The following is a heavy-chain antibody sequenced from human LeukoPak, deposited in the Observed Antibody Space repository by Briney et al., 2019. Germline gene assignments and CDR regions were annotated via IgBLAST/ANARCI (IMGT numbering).Heavy chain of an antibody. J-gene: IGHJ6*02. CDR1: GFTFDDYA. V-gene: IGHV3-9*01. D-gene: IGHD4-17*01. CDR2: ISWNSGSI. CDR3: AKDHDYGPNWYYYGMDV. Sequence: GRSLRLSCAASGFTFDDYAMHWVRHAPGKGLEWVSGISWNSGSIGYADSVKGRFTISRDNAKNSLYLQMNSLRAEDTALYYCAKDHDYGPNWYYYGMDVWGQGTTVTVSS.